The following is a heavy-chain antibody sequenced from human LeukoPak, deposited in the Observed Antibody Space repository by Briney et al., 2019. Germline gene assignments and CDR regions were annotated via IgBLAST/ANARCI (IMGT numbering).Heavy chain of an antibody. J-gene: IGHJ4*02. CDR3: ASTYYYGSGSYYNEGFDY. V-gene: IGHV4-38-2*01. CDR1: GYSISSGYY. CDR2: IYHSGST. Sequence: SEALSLTCAVSGYSISSGYYWGRIRQPPGKGLEWIGSIYHSGSTYYNPFLKSRVTISVDTSKNQFSLKLSSVAAADTAVYYCASTYYYGSGSYYNEGFDYWGQGTLVTVSS. D-gene: IGHD3-10*01.